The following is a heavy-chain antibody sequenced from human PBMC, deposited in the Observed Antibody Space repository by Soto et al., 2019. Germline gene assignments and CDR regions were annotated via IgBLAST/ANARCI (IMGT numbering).Heavy chain of an antibody. J-gene: IGHJ4*02. V-gene: IGHV4-31*03. CDR3: AREGRGAVAGNFDY. Sequence: QVQLQESGPGLVKPSQTLSLTCTVSGGSISSGGYYWSWIRQHPGKGLEWIGYIYYSVSTYYNPSPRSRVTISVDTSKNQFSLKLSSVTAADTAVYYCAREGRGAVAGNFDYWGQGTLVTVSS. CDR2: IYYSVST. D-gene: IGHD2-15*01. CDR1: GGSISSGGYY.